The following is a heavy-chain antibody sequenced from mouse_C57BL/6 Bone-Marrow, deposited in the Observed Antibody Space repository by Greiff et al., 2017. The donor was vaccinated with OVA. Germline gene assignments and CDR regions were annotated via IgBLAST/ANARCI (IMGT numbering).Heavy chain of an antibody. CDR1: GYTFTSYW. CDR2: IDPSDSYT. J-gene: IGHJ2*01. V-gene: IGHV1-69*01. D-gene: IGHD4-1*01. CDR3: ARTGTKGYFDY. Sequence: QVQLQQPGAELVMPGASVKLSCKASGYTFTSYWMHWVKQRPGQGLEWIGEIDPSDSYTNYNQKFKGKSTLTVDKSSSTAYMQLSSLTSEDSAVYYCARTGTKGYFDYWGQGTTLTVSS.